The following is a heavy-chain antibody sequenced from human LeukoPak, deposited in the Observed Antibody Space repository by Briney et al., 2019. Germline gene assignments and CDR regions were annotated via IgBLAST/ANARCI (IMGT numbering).Heavy chain of an antibody. D-gene: IGHD3-9*01. CDR3: ARRNYDILTGYYNDYFDY. CDR1: GYRFTSYW. J-gene: IGHJ4*02. CDR2: IYPSDSDA. V-gene: IGHV5-51*01. Sequence: GESLKISCKASGYRFTSYWIGWVRQMPGKGLEWVGIIYPSDSDARYSPSFQGQVTISADKSINTAYLQWSSLKASDTAMYYCARRNYDILTGYYNDYFDYWGQGTLVTVSS.